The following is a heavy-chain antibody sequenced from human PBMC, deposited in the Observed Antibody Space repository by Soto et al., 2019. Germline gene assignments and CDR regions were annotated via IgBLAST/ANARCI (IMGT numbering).Heavy chain of an antibody. CDR1: GFSLNTRGVG. D-gene: IGHD6-25*01. CDR3: AHSKQRAGQYYFDY. CDR2: IFWNDDK. J-gene: IGHJ4*02. V-gene: IGHV2-5*01. Sequence: SGPTLVNATQTLTLTCTFSGFSLNTRGVGAGWIRQPPGKALEWLALIFWNDDKRYSHPLQGRLTISKDTSKNQVVLIMTNMDPVDTATYFCAHSKQRAGQYYFDYWGQGTLVTVSS.